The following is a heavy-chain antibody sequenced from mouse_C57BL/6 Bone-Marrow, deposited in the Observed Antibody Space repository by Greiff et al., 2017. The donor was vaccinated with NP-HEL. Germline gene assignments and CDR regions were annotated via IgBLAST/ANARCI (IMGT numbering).Heavy chain of an antibody. J-gene: IGHJ1*03. D-gene: IGHD2-5*01. Sequence: EVKLVESGGGLVKPGGSLKLSCAASGFTFSDYGMHWVRQAPEKGLEWVAYISRGSSTIYYADTVKGRFTISRDNAKNTLFLQMTSLRSEDTAMYYCARGNYSNYGWYFDVWGTGTTVTVSA. CDR1: GFTFSDYG. V-gene: IGHV5-17*01. CDR3: ARGNYSNYGWYFDV. CDR2: ISRGSSTI.